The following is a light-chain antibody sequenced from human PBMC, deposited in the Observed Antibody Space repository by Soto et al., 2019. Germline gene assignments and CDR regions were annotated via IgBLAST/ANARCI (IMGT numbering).Light chain of an antibody. CDR3: QQLNSYPIT. J-gene: IGKJ5*01. Sequence: DIQMTQSPTTLSASVGDSVTITCRASQTVSSWLAWYQQKPGKAPKLLIYDASSLESGVPSRFSGSGSGTEFTLTISSLQPEDFATYYCQQLNSYPITFGQGTRLEIK. CDR2: DAS. CDR1: QTVSSW. V-gene: IGKV1-5*01.